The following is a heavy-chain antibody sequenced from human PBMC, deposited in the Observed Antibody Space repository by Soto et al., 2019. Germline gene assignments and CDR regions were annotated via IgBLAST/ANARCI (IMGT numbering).Heavy chain of an antibody. D-gene: IGHD3-10*01. Sequence: QVQLVQSGTDVKKPGSSVKVSCKASGGTFRSNAISWVRQAPGQGLEWMGGLIPIFGTTKYAQKFQGRVTITADESASTAYMELSSLRSDDTAVYYCASLPSFYYGSAYGMDVWGQGTTVTVSS. J-gene: IGHJ6*02. CDR2: LIPIFGTT. CDR3: ASLPSFYYGSAYGMDV. CDR1: GGTFRSNA. V-gene: IGHV1-69*01.